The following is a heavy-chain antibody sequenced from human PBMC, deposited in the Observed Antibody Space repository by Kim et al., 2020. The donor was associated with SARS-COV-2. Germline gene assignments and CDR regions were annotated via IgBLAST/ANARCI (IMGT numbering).Heavy chain of an antibody. CDR2: ISGSGGST. CDR1: GFTFSSYA. CDR3: AKSYYDSSGYYPLLDY. J-gene: IGHJ4*02. D-gene: IGHD3-22*01. Sequence: GGSLRLSCAASGFTFSSYAMSWVRQAPGKGLEWVSAISGSGGSTYYADSVKGRFTISRDNSKNTQYLQMNSLRAEDTAVYYCAKSYYDSSGYYPLLDYWGQGTLVSVSS. V-gene: IGHV3-23*01.